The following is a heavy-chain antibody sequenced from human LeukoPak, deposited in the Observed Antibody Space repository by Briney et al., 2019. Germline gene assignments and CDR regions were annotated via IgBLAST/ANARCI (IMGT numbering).Heavy chain of an antibody. CDR2: IYTSGST. CDR1: GGSISSYY. Sequence: SETLSLTCTVSGGSISSYYWSWIRQPAGKGLEWIGRIYTSGSTNYNPSLKSRVTMSVDTSKNQFSLKLSSVTAADTAVYYCARELPCSSTSCKVGYAFDIWGQGTMATVSS. CDR3: ARELPCSSTSCKVGYAFDI. J-gene: IGHJ3*02. D-gene: IGHD2-2*01. V-gene: IGHV4-4*07.